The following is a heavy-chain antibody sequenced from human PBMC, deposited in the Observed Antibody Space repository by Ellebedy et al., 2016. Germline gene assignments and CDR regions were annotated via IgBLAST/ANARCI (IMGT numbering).Heavy chain of an antibody. J-gene: IGHJ4*02. D-gene: IGHD3/OR15-3a*01. Sequence: GESLKISCGASGFSFNTFFLGWVRQAPGKGLEWVSTISAGGDNTQFADSVKGRFTVSRDNSRNTVYLQMNDLRVEDTALYSCRHGHYADYWGQGTLVTVSS. CDR1: GFSFNTFF. CDR2: ISAGGDNT. V-gene: IGHV3-23*01. CDR3: RHGHYADY.